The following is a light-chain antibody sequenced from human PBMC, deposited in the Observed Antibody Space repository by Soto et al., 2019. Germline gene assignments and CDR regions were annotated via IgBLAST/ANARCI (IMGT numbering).Light chain of an antibody. J-gene: IGKJ1*01. V-gene: IGKV3-15*01. CDR2: GAS. CDR1: QSVSSN. Sequence: EVVMTRSPATLSVSPGERATLSCRASQSVSSNLAWYQQKPGQAPRLLIYGASTRATGGPARFSGSGSGTEFTLTISSLQSEDFAVYYCQHYNNWPPWTFGQGTKVEIK. CDR3: QHYNNWPPWT.